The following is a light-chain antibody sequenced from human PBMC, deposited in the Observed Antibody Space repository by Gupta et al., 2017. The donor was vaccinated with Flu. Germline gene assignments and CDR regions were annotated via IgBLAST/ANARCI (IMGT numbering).Light chain of an antibody. J-gene: IGLJ3*02. Sequence: QLVLTQSPSASASLGASVRLTCNLSSGHNTYAIAWHQQQPEKGPRYLMRLRSDGSHTKGDGVPDRFSASSSGAERSLIISNLQSEDEADYYCQSWGSGVWVFGGGTKLTVL. CDR3: QSWGSGVWV. V-gene: IGLV4-69*01. CDR2: LRSDGSH. CDR1: SGHNTYA.